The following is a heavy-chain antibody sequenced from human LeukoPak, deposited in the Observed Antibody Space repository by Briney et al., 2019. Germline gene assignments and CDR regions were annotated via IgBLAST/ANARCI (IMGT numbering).Heavy chain of an antibody. CDR1: GFTFSSYW. CDR3: ARDLNSGYGYFDY. J-gene: IGHJ4*02. V-gene: IGHV3-7*01. CDR2: IKQDGSEK. D-gene: IGHD5-12*01. Sequence: GGSLRLSCAASGFTFSSYWMSWLRQAPGQGLEWVANIKQDGSEKYYVDSVKGRFTISRDNAKNSLYLQMNSLRAEDTAVYYCARDLNSGYGYFDYCGQGTLVTVSS.